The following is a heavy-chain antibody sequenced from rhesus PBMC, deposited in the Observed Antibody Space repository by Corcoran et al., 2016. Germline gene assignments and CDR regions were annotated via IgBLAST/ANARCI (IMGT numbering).Heavy chain of an antibody. CDR1: GFTFSSYD. CDR2: IMNTGNTI. Sequence: EVQLVESGGGLVQPGGSLRLSCVASGFTFSSYDLSWVHQALVKGLEWVSYIMNTGNTIYYADSVKGRFPISRDNAKKSLSLQMNSLKTEDTAVYYCTREYCSGIYCYGLDSWGQGVVVTVSS. V-gene: IGHV3S4*01. J-gene: IGHJ6*01. D-gene: IGHD2-27*01. CDR3: TREYCSGIYCYGLDS.